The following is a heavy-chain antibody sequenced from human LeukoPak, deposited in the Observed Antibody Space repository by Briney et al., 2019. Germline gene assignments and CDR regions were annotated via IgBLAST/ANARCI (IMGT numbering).Heavy chain of an antibody. J-gene: IGHJ4*02. V-gene: IGHV4-34*01. D-gene: IGHD5-24*01. CDR2: SNHSGST. CDR3: ARILDAYTSFDY. Sequence: PSETLSLTCAVSDGSFGPYYWSWIRQPPGKGLEYIGESNHSGSTNYNPSLKGRVTISVDKSKNQFSLRLSSLTAADTAVYYCARILDAYTSFDYWGQGTLVTVSS. CDR1: DGSFGPYY.